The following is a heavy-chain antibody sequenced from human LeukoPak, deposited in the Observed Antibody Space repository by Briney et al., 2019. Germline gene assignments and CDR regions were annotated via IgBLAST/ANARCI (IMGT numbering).Heavy chain of an antibody. V-gene: IGHV4-31*03. D-gene: IGHD3-16*02. Sequence: PSETLSLTCTVSGGSISSGDYYWSWIRQHPGKGLEWIGYIHHSGSTYYKPSLNSRVTISVDTSKNQFSLKLNSVTAADTAVYYCVRVIVLLTSYFDYWGQGTLVTVSS. CDR3: VRVIVLLTSYFDY. J-gene: IGHJ4*02. CDR1: GGSISSGDYY. CDR2: IHHSGST.